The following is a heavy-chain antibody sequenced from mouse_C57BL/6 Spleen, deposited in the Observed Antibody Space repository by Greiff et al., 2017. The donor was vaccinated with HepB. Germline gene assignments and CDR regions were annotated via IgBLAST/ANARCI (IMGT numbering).Heavy chain of an antibody. CDR1: GYTFTDYY. D-gene: IGHD1-1*01. V-gene: IGHV1-77*01. Sequence: QVQLQQSGAELVKPGASVKISCKASGYTFTDYYINWVKQRPGQGLEWIGKIGPGSGSTYYNEKFKGKATLPADKSSSTAYMQLSSLTSEDPAVYFCARELRSSYWYFDVWGTGTTVTVSS. J-gene: IGHJ1*03. CDR3: ARELRSSYWYFDV. CDR2: IGPGSGST.